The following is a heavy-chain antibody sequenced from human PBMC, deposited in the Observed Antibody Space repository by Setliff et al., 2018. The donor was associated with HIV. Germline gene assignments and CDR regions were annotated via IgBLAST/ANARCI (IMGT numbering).Heavy chain of an antibody. CDR3: ARDRHSSGLGSYGP. CDR2: IDSSGTT. Sequence: PSETLSLTCTISGGSFGVYRWSWVRQSAGRGLEWIGRIDSSGTTAYKPSLKGRVAISVDTSRNQFSLRVTSVTAADTAVYFCARDRHSSGLGSYGPWGPGILVTVSS. D-gene: IGHD3-10*01. J-gene: IGHJ5*02. V-gene: IGHV4-4*07. CDR1: GGSFGVYR.